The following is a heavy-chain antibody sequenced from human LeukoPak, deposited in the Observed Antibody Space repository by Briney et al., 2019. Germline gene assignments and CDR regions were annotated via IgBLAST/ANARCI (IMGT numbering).Heavy chain of an antibody. D-gene: IGHD3-10*01. CDR1: GFTFSSYA. CDR3: AQAGDVLLWFGTNAFDS. Sequence: GGSLRLFCAASGFTFSSYAMSWVRQAPGKGVEWVSAISGSGGSTYYADSAKGRFAISRDNSKNTLYLPMNSLRAEDTAVYYCAQAGDVLLWFGTNAFDSWGQGTMVTVSS. CDR2: ISGSGGST. V-gene: IGHV3-23*01. J-gene: IGHJ3*02.